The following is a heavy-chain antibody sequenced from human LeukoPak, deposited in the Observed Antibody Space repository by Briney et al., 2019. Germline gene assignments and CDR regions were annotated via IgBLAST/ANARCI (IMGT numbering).Heavy chain of an antibody. CDR1: GGSISSSSYS. Sequence: SETLSLTCTVSGGSISSSSYSWGWIRQPPGKGLEWIGSIYYSGSTYYNPSLKSRVTISVDTSKNQFSLKLSSVTAADTAVYYCARAAAFDYWGQGTLVTVSS. CDR2: IYYSGST. D-gene: IGHD6-13*01. J-gene: IGHJ4*02. V-gene: IGHV4-39*01. CDR3: ARAAAFDY.